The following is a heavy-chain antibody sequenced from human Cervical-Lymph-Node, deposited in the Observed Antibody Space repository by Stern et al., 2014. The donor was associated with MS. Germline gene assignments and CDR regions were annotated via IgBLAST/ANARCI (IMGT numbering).Heavy chain of an antibody. V-gene: IGHV2-5*02. CDR1: GFSLSTSGVG. D-gene: IGHD1-7*01. Sequence: EESGPTLVKPTQTLTLSCTFSGFSLSTSGVGVVWIRHPPGMALEGVALIYWDDDKRYSPSLKSRLTITKDTSKNQVVLIMTNMDPVDTATYYCAHRPRPWNYVDWFDPWGQGTLVTVSS. CDR2: IYWDDDK. CDR3: AHRPRPWNYVDWFDP. J-gene: IGHJ5*02.